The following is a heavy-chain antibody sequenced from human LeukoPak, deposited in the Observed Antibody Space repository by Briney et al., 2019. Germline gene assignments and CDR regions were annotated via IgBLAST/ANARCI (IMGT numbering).Heavy chain of an antibody. CDR3: ARGLESAVSFDY. Sequence: GGSLRLSCAASGFTFSSYWMSWVRQAPGKGLEWGANIKQDGSEKYYVDSMKGRFTISRDNAKNSLYLQMNSLRAEDTAVYYCARGLESAVSFDYWGQGTLATVSS. CDR1: GFTFSSYW. V-gene: IGHV3-7*01. J-gene: IGHJ4*02. CDR2: IKQDGSEK.